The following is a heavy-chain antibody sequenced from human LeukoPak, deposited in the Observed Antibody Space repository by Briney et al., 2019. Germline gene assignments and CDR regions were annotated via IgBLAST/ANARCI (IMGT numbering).Heavy chain of an antibody. CDR2: ITPIFGTA. D-gene: IGHD6-19*01. CDR1: GGTFSSYA. V-gene: IGHV1-69*06. CDR3: ARASSGWSYYFDY. J-gene: IGHJ4*02. Sequence: GSSVKVSCKASGGTFSSYAISWVRQAPGQGLEWVGGITPIFGTANYAQKFQGRVTITADKSTSTAYMELSSLRYEDTAVYYCARASSGWSYYFDYWGQGTLVNVSS.